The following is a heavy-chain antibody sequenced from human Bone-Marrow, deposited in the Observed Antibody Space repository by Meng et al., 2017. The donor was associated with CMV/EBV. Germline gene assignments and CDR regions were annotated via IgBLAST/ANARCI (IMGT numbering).Heavy chain of an antibody. CDR3: ARPYLTRSYKGGAFDY. V-gene: IGHV3-74*01. Sequence: GGSLRLSCAVSGFTFSSYWMHWVRQAPGKGLIWVSRINTDGSITNFADSVKGRFTISRDNSRSTLYLKMDSLGPEDTAVYYCARPYLTRSYKGGAFDYWGQGTLVTVSS. CDR2: INTDGSIT. CDR1: GFTFSSYW. J-gene: IGHJ4*02. D-gene: IGHD3-9*01.